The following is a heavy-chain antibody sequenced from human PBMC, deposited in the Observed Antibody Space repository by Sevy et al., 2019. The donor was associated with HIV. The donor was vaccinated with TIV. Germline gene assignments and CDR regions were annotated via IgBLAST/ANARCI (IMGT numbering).Heavy chain of an antibody. J-gene: IGHJ3*02. CDR3: AKGSKATGSAFDI. D-gene: IGHD1-1*01. CDR1: GFIFSNYG. V-gene: IGHV3-30*18. CDR2: VSYDGSTK. Sequence: RGSLRLSRAASGFIFSNYGMHWVRQAPGKGLEWVAVVSYDGSTKYYTGSVRGRFSISRDNSKNTVYLQMNSLRVEDTAVYYCAKGSKATGSAFDIWGQGTMVTVSS.